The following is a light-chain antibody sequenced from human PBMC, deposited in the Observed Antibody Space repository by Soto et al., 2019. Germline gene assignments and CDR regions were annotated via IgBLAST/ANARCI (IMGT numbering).Light chain of an antibody. CDR2: GAS. CDR1: QGLGTN. V-gene: IGKV3-15*01. CDR3: QQYNNWPPIT. J-gene: IGKJ5*01. Sequence: EVVTTQSPATLSVSPGARATLSCRASQGLGTNLAWYQQKPGQAPRLLIYGASTRATGIPARFSGSGAGTEFSLTTCCLQSQDFAVYYGQQYNNWPPITFGQGTRRDIK.